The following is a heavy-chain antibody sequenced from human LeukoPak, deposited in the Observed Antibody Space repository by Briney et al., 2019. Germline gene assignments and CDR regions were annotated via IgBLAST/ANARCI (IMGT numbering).Heavy chain of an antibody. Sequence: SETLSLTCAVYGGSFSGYYWSWIRQPPGKGLEWIGYIYYSGSTNYNPSLKSRVTISVDTSKNQFSLKLCSVTAADTAVYYCAREYSSSWYAMSYMDVWGKGTTVTVSS. CDR1: GGSFSGYY. J-gene: IGHJ6*03. CDR3: AREYSSSWYAMSYMDV. V-gene: IGHV4-59*01. CDR2: IYYSGST. D-gene: IGHD6-13*01.